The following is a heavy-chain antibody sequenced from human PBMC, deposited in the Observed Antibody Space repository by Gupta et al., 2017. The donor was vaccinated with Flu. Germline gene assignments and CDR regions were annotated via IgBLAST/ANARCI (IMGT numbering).Heavy chain of an antibody. CDR1: GGTFSSYA. V-gene: IGHV1-69*01. CDR2: SIPICGTA. Sequence: QVQLVQSGAEVKTPGSSVKVSCKASGGTFSSYAISWVRQAPGQGLEWMGGSIPICGTATYAQKFQGRVTITADESTSTAYMELSSLRSEDTAVYYCATVSRIAAAGTRWFDPWGQGTLVTVSS. CDR3: ATVSRIAAAGTRWFDP. D-gene: IGHD6-13*01. J-gene: IGHJ5*02.